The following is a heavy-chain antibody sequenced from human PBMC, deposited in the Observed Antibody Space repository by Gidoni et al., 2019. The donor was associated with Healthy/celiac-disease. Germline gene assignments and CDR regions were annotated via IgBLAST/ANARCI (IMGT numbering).Heavy chain of an antibody. V-gene: IGHV3-30*18. CDR1: GFTFSSYG. Sequence: QVQLVESGGGVVQPGRSLRLSCAASGFTFSSYGMHWVRQAPGKGLEWVAVISYDGSNKYYADSVKGRFTISRDNSKNTLYLQMNSLRAEDTAVYYCAKDREDGYNWEGFDYWGQGTLVTVSS. J-gene: IGHJ4*02. CDR2: ISYDGSNK. D-gene: IGHD5-12*01. CDR3: AKDREDGYNWEGFDY.